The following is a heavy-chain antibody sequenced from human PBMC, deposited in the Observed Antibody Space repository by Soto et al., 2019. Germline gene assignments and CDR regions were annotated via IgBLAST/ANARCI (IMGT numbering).Heavy chain of an antibody. CDR1: GFTFSSYA. D-gene: IGHD2-8*01. Sequence: VGSLRLSCAVSGFTFSSYAMSCVRQAPGKGLEWVSAISGSGGSTYYADSVKGRFTISRDNSKNTLYLQMNSLRAEDTAVYYCAKDDPILVLIVCADSPPNYGLDVWGQGTTVTVSS. CDR2: ISGSGGST. J-gene: IGHJ6*02. V-gene: IGHV3-23*01. CDR3: AKDDPILVLIVCADSPPNYGLDV.